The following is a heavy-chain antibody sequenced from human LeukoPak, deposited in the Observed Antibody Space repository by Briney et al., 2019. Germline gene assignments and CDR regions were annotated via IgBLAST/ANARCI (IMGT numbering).Heavy chain of an antibody. V-gene: IGHV4-30-2*01. J-gene: IGHJ4*02. CDR1: GGSISNDNYY. CDR2: IYHRGSP. CDR3: ATEREGNFNY. D-gene: IGHD1-26*01. Sequence: SETPSLTCAVSGGSISNDNYYWSWIRQPPGKDLEWIGYIYHRGSPYSNPALRSRVTISLDRSKNQFSLKLNSVTGADTAVYYCATEREGNFNYWGQGTLVTVSS.